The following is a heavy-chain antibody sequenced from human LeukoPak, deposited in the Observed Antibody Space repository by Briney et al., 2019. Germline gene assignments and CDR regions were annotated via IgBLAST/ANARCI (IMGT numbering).Heavy chain of an antibody. CDR1: GGSISSGGYY. D-gene: IGHD2-15*01. Sequence: PSETLSLTCTVSGGSISSGGYYWSWIRQHPGKGLEWIGYIYYSGSTYYNPSLKSRVTISVDTSKNQFSLKLSSVTAADTAVYYCARAAFAVVVAATPPNWFDPWGQGTLVTVSS. V-gene: IGHV4-31*03. CDR2: IYYSGST. J-gene: IGHJ5*02. CDR3: ARAAFAVVVAATPPNWFDP.